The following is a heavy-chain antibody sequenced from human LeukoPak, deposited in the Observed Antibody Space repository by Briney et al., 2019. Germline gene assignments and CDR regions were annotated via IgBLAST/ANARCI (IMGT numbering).Heavy chain of an antibody. V-gene: IGHV3-30*04. CDR2: ISYDGSNK. J-gene: IGHJ4*02. CDR3: ARERYSGSYSIAFYY. CDR1: GFTFSSYA. Sequence: GRSLRLSCAASGFTFSSYAMHWVRQAPGKGLEWVAVISYDGSNKYYADSVKGRFTISRDNSKNTLYLQMNSLRAEDTAVYYCARERYSGSYSIAFYYWGQGTLVTVSS. D-gene: IGHD3-10*01.